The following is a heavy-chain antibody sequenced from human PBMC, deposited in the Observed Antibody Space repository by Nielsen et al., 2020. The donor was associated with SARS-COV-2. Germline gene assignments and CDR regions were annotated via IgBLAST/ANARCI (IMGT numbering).Heavy chain of an antibody. CDR1: GGTFSSYA. Sequence: SVKVSCKASGGTFSSYAISWVRQAPGQGLEWMGRIIPILGIANYAQKFQGRVTITADKSTSTAYMELSSLRSEDTAVYYCARKVAAAGTSEWFDPWGQGTLVTVSS. V-gene: IGHV1-69*04. CDR3: ARKVAAAGTSEWFDP. D-gene: IGHD6-13*01. CDR2: IIPILGIA. J-gene: IGHJ5*02.